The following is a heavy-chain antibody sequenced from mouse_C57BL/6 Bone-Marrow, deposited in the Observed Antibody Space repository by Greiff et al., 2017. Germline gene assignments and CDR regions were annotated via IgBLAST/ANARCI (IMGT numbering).Heavy chain of an antibody. D-gene: IGHD4-1*01. CDR1: GYTFTSYW. J-gene: IGHJ2*01. CDR2: IDPSDSYT. V-gene: IGHV1-59*01. CDR3: ARMAGTALDY. Sequence: QVQLQQPGAELVRPGTSVKLSCKASGYTFTSYWMHWVKQRPGQGLEWIGVIDPSDSYTNYNQKFKGKATLTVDTSSSTAYMQLSSLTSEDSAVYYCARMAGTALDYWGQGTTLTVSS.